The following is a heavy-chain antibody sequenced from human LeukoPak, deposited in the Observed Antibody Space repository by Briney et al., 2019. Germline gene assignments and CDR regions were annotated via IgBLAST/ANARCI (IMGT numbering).Heavy chain of an antibody. J-gene: IGHJ4*02. CDR1: GFTFSDTW. Sequence: GGSLRLSCAASGFTFSDTWMHWVRQAPGEGLVWVSRIRSDGSDTRYAESVKGRFTISRDNAKNTLYLQMNSLRAEDTAVFFCVRNRNDYGDYVYDYWGQGTLVTVSS. D-gene: IGHD4-17*01. CDR3: VRNRNDYGDYVYDY. V-gene: IGHV3-74*01. CDR2: IRSDGSDT.